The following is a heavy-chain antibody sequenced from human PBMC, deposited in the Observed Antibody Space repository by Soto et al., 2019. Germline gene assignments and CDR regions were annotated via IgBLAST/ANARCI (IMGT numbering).Heavy chain of an antibody. V-gene: IGHV3-33*01. Sequence: PGGSLRLSCAASGFTFSSYGMHWVRQAPGKGLEWVAVIWYDGSNKYYADSVKGRFTISRDNSKNTLYLQMNSLRAEDTAVYYCAREGRQPGYYDFWSGPFDYWGQGTLVTVSP. CDR3: AREGRQPGYYDFWSGPFDY. J-gene: IGHJ4*02. D-gene: IGHD3-3*01. CDR2: IWYDGSNK. CDR1: GFTFSSYG.